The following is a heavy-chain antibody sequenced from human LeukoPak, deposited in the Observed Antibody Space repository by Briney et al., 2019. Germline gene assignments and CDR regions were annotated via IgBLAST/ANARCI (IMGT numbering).Heavy chain of an antibody. D-gene: IGHD1-26*01. CDR1: GGSISSYY. Sequence: SETLSLTCTVSGGSISSYYWSWIRQPPGKGLEWIGYIYYSGSTNYNPSLKSRVTISVDTSKNQFSLKLSSVTAADTAVYYCARGDFSGSYYGYWGQGTLVTVSS. CDR2: IYYSGST. CDR3: ARGDFSGSYYGY. V-gene: IGHV4-59*01. J-gene: IGHJ4*02.